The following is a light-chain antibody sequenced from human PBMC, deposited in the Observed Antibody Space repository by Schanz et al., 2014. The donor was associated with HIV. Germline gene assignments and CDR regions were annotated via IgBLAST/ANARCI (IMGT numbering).Light chain of an antibody. CDR1: QSVSSSY. Sequence: EIELTQSPGTLSLSPGARATLSCRASQSVSSSYLAWYQHKSGQATKLLIYDASNRATGIPARFSGSGSGTDFALTISSLEPEDIAVYYCQQRSSWPRYTFGQGTRLEIK. J-gene: IGKJ2*01. CDR2: DAS. V-gene: IGKV3D-20*02. CDR3: QQRSSWPRYT.